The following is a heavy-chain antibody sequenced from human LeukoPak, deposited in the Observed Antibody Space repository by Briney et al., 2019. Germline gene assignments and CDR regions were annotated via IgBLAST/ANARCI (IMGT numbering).Heavy chain of an antibody. CDR1: GFTFSSYW. Sequence: PGGSLRLSCAASGFTFSSYWMSWVRQAPGKGLERVANIKQDGSEKYYVDSVKGRFTISRDNAKNPLYLQMNSLRAEDTAVYYCANIVVLTAVGEYFQHWGQGTLVTVSS. V-gene: IGHV3-7*01. D-gene: IGHD2-21*02. J-gene: IGHJ1*01. CDR2: IKQDGSEK. CDR3: ANIVVLTAVGEYFQH.